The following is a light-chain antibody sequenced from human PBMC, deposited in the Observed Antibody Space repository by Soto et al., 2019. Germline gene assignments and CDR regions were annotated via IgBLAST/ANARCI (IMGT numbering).Light chain of an antibody. Sequence: EIVLTQSPGTLSLSPGERVTLSCRSSQSVSSSYLAWYQQKPGQAPRLLIYGASNRATGIPDRFSGSGSGTDFTLTISRLEPEDFAVYYCQQYGSSPPLTFGQGTKVDIK. CDR1: QSVSSSY. CDR3: QQYGSSPPLT. V-gene: IGKV3-20*01. CDR2: GAS. J-gene: IGKJ1*01.